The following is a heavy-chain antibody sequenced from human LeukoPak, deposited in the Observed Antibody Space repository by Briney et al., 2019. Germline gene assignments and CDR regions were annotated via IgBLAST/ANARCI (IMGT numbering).Heavy chain of an antibody. D-gene: IGHD6-19*01. CDR2: ISYDGSNK. V-gene: IGHV3-30*04. Sequence: PGRSLRLSCAASGFTFSSYAMHWVRQAPGKGLEWVAVISYDGSNKYYADSVKGRFTISRDNSKNTLYLQMNSLRAEDTAVYYCARVGIAVAGNGGAFGIWGQGTMVTVSS. CDR1: GFTFSSYA. CDR3: ARVGIAVAGNGGAFGI. J-gene: IGHJ3*02.